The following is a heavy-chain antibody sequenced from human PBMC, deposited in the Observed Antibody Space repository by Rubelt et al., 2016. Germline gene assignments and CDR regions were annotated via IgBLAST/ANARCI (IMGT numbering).Heavy chain of an antibody. J-gene: IGHJ4*02. CDR2: IYYSGRT. V-gene: IGHV4-59*01. Sequence: QVQLQESGPGLVKPSETLSLTCTVSGGSISSYYWSWIRQPPGTGLEWIGYIYYSGRTSYSPSFKSRVTISVDRSKNEFSLKLNSVTAADTAVYYCATRGRSTAPIDSWGQGTLVTVSS. D-gene: IGHD1-26*01. CDR1: GGSISSYY. CDR3: ATRGRSTAPIDS.